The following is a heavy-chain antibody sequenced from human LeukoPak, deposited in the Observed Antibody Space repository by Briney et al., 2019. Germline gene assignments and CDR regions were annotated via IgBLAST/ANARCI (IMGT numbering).Heavy chain of an antibody. Sequence: GGSLRLSCAASGFTFSTYGMHWVRQAPGKGLEWVAVIWYDGSNEKYADSVKGRFTISRDNSKNTLHLQMNSLRAEDTAVYYCATSMYCRGGRCHGFDYWGQGTLVTVSS. J-gene: IGHJ4*02. CDR2: IWYDGSNE. CDR1: GFTFSTYG. V-gene: IGHV3-33*01. D-gene: IGHD2-15*01. CDR3: ATSMYCRGGRCHGFDY.